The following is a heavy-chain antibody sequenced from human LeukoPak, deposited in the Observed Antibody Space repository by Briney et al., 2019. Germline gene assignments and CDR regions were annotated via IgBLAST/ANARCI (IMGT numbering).Heavy chain of an antibody. J-gene: IGHJ4*02. CDR2: INPNSGGT. CDR1: GYTFTGYY. Sequence: ASVKVSCKASGYTFTGYYMHWVRQAPGQGLEWMGWINPNSGGTNYARKFQGRVTMTRDTSISTAYMELSRLRSDDTAVYYCARSYYYDFWSGYYKGPEYYFDYWGQGTLVTVSS. CDR3: ARSYYYDFWSGYYKGPEYYFDY. D-gene: IGHD3-3*01. V-gene: IGHV1-2*02.